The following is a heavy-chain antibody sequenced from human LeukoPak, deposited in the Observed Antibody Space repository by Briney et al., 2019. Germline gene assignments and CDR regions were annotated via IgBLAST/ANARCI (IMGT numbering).Heavy chain of an antibody. CDR2: ISGSDGST. V-gene: IGHV3-23*01. D-gene: IGHD1-14*01. CDR1: GFTFSSYA. Sequence: GGSLRLSCAASGFTFSSYAMSWVRQAPGKGLEWVSAISGSDGSTYYADSVKGRFTISRDNSKNTLYLQMNSLRAEDTGVYYCARSNQADDYWGQGTLVTVFS. CDR3: ARSNQADDY. J-gene: IGHJ4*02.